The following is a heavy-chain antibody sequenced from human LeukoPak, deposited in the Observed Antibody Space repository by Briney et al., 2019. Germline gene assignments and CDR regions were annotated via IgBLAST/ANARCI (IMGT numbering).Heavy chain of an antibody. D-gene: IGHD1-26*01. V-gene: IGHV3-33*01. CDR2: IWYDGSNK. CDR3: ARDSGTYVECYYYDY. CDR1: GFTFSSYG. Sequence: GRSLRLSCAPSGFTFSSYGMHWVRQAPGKGLEWVAVIWYDGSNKYYADSVKGRFTISRDNSKNTLYLQMNSLRAEDTAVYYCARDSGTYVECYYYDYWGQGTLVTVSS. J-gene: IGHJ4*02.